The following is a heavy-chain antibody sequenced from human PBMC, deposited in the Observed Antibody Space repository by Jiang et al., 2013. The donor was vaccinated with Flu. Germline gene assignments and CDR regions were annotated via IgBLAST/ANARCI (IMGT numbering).Heavy chain of an antibody. CDR3: VRVFHTNNFFGRTGRFQY. Sequence: GAEVKKPGESLKISCKGSGYRFATYWIGWVRQTSGKGLEWMGIIYPNDADTRYNPSFQGQVTISADTSISTVYLQWTSLKTSDTAIYYCVRVFHTNNFFGRTGRFQYWGRGALVTVSS. V-gene: IGHV5-51*01. J-gene: IGHJ1*01. D-gene: IGHD1-1*01. CDR2: IYPNDADT. CDR1: GYRFATYW.